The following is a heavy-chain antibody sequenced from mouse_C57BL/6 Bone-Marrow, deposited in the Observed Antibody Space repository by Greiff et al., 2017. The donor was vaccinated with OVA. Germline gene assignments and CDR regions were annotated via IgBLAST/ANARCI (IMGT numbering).Heavy chain of an antibody. J-gene: IGHJ1*03. V-gene: IGHV1-66*01. Sequence: QVQLQQSGPELVKPGASVKISCKASGYSFTSYYIHWVKQRPGQGLEWIGWIYPGSGNTKYNEKFKGKATLMADTSSSTAYMQLSSLTSEDSAVYYCARFGYYVYFDVWGTGTTVTVSS. D-gene: IGHD2-3*01. CDR1: GYSFTSYY. CDR2: IYPGSGNT. CDR3: ARFGYYVYFDV.